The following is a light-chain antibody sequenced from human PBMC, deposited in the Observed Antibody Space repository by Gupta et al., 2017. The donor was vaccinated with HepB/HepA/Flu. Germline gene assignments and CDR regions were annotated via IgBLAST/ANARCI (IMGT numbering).Light chain of an antibody. CDR1: SSDV. CDR2: AVT. Sequence: QSALTQPASVSGSPGQSLTLPCTWTSSDVSWYQQHPGKAPKLMIYAVTLRPPRVSHRFSGSKSGDTASLTISERQTEDEAYYYCSSFTSSSTLAVFGGGTKVTVL. J-gene: IGLJ2*01. V-gene: IGLV2-14*03. CDR3: SSFTSSSTLAV.